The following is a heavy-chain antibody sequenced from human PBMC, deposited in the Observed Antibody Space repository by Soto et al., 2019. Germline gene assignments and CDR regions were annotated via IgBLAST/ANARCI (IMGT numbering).Heavy chain of an antibody. D-gene: IGHD6-19*01. Sequence: GSLRLSCAASGFTFSSYAMHWVRQAPGKGLEWVAVISYDGSNKYYADSVKGRFTISRDNSKNTLYLQMNSLRAEDTAVYYCARARTYSSGPTNFDYWGQGTLVTVSS. V-gene: IGHV3-30-3*01. CDR1: GFTFSSYA. CDR3: ARARTYSSGPTNFDY. J-gene: IGHJ4*02. CDR2: ISYDGSNK.